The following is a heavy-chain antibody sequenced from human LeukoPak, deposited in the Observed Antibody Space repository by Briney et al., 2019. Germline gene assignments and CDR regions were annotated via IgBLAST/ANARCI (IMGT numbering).Heavy chain of an antibody. CDR1: GYTFTSYY. CDR3: ARGEWDDFWSGYEAKYNWFDP. Sequence: ASVKVSCKASGYTFTSYYMRWVRQAPGQGLEWMGIINPSGGSTSYAQKFQGRVTMTRDTSTSTVYMELSSLRSEDTAVYYCARGEWDDFWSGYEAKYNWFDPWGQGTLVTVSS. D-gene: IGHD3-3*01. J-gene: IGHJ5*02. CDR2: INPSGGST. V-gene: IGHV1-46*01.